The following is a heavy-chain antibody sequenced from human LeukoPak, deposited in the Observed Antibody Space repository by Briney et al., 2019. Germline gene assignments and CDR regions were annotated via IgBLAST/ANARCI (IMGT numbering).Heavy chain of an antibody. V-gene: IGHV4-31*03. Sequence: KSSETLSLTCTVSVHSISSGGYYWRWIRRHRGKGLEWFGYIYYSGSTYYDPSLKSRVTISVDTSKNQVSLKLSSVTAADTAVYYCARSLYYYDSSGYRFDYWGQGTLVTVSS. CDR2: IYYSGST. D-gene: IGHD3-22*01. J-gene: IGHJ4*02. CDR1: VHSISSGGYY. CDR3: ARSLYYYDSSGYRFDY.